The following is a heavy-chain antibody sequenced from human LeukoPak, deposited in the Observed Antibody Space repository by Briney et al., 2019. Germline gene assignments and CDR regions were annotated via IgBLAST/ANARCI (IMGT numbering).Heavy chain of an antibody. Sequence: GGSLRLSCAASGFTFSSYWMSWVRQAPGKGLEWVANIKQDGSEKYYVDSVKGRFTISRDNAKNSLYLQMNSLRAEDTAVYYCARVNHDSSGYYYRLDYWGQGTLVTVSS. CDR3: ARVNHDSSGYYYRLDY. CDR1: GFTFSSYW. D-gene: IGHD3-22*01. CDR2: IKQDGSEK. V-gene: IGHV3-7*01. J-gene: IGHJ4*02.